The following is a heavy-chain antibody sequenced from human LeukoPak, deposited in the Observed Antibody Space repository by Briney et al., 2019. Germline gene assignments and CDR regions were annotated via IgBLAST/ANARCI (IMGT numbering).Heavy chain of an antibody. CDR2: IYYSGST. J-gene: IGHJ4*02. CDR1: GGSISSSSYY. CDR3: ARRIVVAGTGIGY. D-gene: IGHD6-19*01. V-gene: IGHV4-39*01. Sequence: SETLSLTCTVSGGSISSSSYYWGWIRQPPGKGLEWIGSIYYSGSTYYNPSLKSRVTISVDTSKNQFSLKLSSVTAADTAVYYCARRIVVAGTGIGYWGQGTLVTVSS.